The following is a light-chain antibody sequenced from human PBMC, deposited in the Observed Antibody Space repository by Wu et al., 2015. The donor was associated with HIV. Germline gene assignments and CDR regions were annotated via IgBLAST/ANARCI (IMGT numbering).Light chain of an antibody. CDR3: QQYGTSPRT. Sequence: EIVLTQSPGTLSLSPGDRATLSCRASQTISNNYLSWFQQKPGQPPRLIMHGASNRATGIPDRFSGSGSGTDFALTISRLEPEDFAVYYCQQYGTSPRTFGQGTEGGNQT. CDR1: QTISNNY. J-gene: IGKJ1*01. CDR2: GAS. V-gene: IGKV3-20*01.